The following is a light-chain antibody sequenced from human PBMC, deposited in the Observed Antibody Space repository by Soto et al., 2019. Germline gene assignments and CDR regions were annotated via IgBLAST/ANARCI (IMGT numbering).Light chain of an antibody. Sequence: QSALTQPPSASGSPGQSVTISCTGTSSDVGGYKYVSWYQQHPGKAPKVMIYEVSKRPSGVPDRFSGSKSGNTASLTVSGLQAEDEADYYCSSYASSNNLIFGGGTKLTVL. V-gene: IGLV2-8*01. CDR3: SSYASSNNLI. CDR2: EVS. CDR1: SSDVGGYKY. J-gene: IGLJ2*01.